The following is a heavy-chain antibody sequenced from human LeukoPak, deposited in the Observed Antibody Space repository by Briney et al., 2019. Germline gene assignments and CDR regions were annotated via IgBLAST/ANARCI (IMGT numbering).Heavy chain of an antibody. CDR1: GFTFDDYA. Sequence: PGGSLRLSCSASGFTFDDYAMSWVRQAPGKGLEWVSGINWNGGSKGYADSVKGRFTISRDNAKNSLYLQMNSLRAEDTAFYYCARDRYSSSAGVFDYWGQGTLVTVSS. D-gene: IGHD6-6*01. CDR2: INWNGGSK. J-gene: IGHJ4*02. CDR3: ARDRYSSSAGVFDY. V-gene: IGHV3-20*04.